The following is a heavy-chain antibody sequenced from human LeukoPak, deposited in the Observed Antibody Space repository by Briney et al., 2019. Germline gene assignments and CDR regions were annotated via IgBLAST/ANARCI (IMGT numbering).Heavy chain of an antibody. Sequence: PGGSLRLSCAASGFTFSDYNMIWVRRAPGKGLEWVSFIGSRTTSIFYADSVRGRFTISRDNAKNSLYLQMDSLRAEDSAMYYCLRGHSVYDFRIYWGQGTLVTVSS. CDR1: GFTFSDYN. V-gene: IGHV3-48*01. J-gene: IGHJ4*02. CDR3: LRGHSVYDFRIY. CDR2: IGSRTTSI. D-gene: IGHD5/OR15-5a*01.